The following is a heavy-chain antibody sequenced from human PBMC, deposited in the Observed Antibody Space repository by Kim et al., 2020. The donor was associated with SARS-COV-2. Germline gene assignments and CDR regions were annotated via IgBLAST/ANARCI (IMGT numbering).Heavy chain of an antibody. D-gene: IGHD3-22*01. CDR3: ARVVYYYDSSGPNWYFDL. CDR1: GGSISSYY. V-gene: IGHV4-59*01. J-gene: IGHJ2*01. CDR2: IYYSGST. Sequence: SETLSLTCTVSGGSISSYYWSWIRQPPGKGLEWIGYIYYSGSTNYNPSLKSRVTISVDTSKNQFSLKLSSVTAADTAVYYCARVVYYYDSSGPNWYFDLWGRGTLVTVSS.